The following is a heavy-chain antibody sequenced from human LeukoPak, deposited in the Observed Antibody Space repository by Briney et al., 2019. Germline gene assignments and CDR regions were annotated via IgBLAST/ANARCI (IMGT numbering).Heavy chain of an antibody. CDR1: GGTFSSYA. Sequence: ASVKVSCKAPGGTFSSYAISWVRQAPGQGLEWMGGITPIFGTANFAQKFQGRVSITADESTSTAFMELSSLRSEDTAVYYCAREWGLESSGYYYAYWGQGTLVTVSS. CDR2: ITPIFGTA. V-gene: IGHV1-69*13. J-gene: IGHJ4*02. D-gene: IGHD3-22*01. CDR3: AREWGLESSGYYYAY.